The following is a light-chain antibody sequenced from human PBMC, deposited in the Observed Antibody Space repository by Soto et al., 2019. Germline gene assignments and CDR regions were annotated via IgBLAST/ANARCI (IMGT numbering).Light chain of an antibody. V-gene: IGKV1-5*02. CDR2: DAS. J-gene: IGKJ2*03. Sequence: DIQLTQSPTLVSASLGDGVTIICRASQSVFIWLAWYQQKRGKAPKLLIYDASALESGVPPRISGSGFDTEFTLSIGGLQSDDVAVDYCQQYQYYSSSFGQGTELEI. CDR3: QQYQYYSSS. CDR1: QSVFIW.